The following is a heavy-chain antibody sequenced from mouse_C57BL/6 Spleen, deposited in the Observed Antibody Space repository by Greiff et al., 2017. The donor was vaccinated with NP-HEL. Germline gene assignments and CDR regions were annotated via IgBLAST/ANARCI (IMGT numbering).Heavy chain of an antibody. Sequence: VQLQQPGAELVMPGASVKLSCKASGYTFTSYWMHWVKQRPGQGLEWIGEIDPSDSYTNYNQKFKGKSTLTVDKSSSTAYMQLSSLTSEDSAVYYCARNRGSRHSWFAYWGQGTLVTVSA. CDR3: ARNRGSRHSWFAY. CDR2: IDPSDSYT. CDR1: GYTFTSYW. V-gene: IGHV1-69*01. D-gene: IGHD1-1*01. J-gene: IGHJ3*01.